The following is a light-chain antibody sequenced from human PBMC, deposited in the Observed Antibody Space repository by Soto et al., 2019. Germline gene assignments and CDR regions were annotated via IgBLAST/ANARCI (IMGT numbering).Light chain of an antibody. CDR2: AAS. CDR1: QGIGYD. J-gene: IGKJ4*01. Sequence: IQLTPSPSSLSASVGERASITFRASQGIGYDLGWYQQKPGKDPKRLIYAASSLQSGVPSRFSGSGSGTEFTLTISSLQPEDSATDYCLQHNSYPLTCGRGNKGDIK. CDR3: LQHNSYPLT. V-gene: IGKV1-17*01.